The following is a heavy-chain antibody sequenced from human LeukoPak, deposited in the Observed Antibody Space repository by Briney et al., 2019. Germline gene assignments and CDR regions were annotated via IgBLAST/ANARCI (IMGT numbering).Heavy chain of an antibody. CDR3: AKYGPGMAIFGVVTTSRGAFDI. CDR1: GFTFSSYW. Sequence: GGSLRLSCAASGFTFSSYWMSWVRQAPGKGLEWVANIKQDGSEKYYVDSVKGRFTISRDNSKNTLYLQMNSLRAEDTAVYYCAKYGPGMAIFGVVTTSRGAFDIWGQGTMVTVSS. CDR2: IKQDGSEK. V-gene: IGHV3-7*03. D-gene: IGHD3-3*01. J-gene: IGHJ3*02.